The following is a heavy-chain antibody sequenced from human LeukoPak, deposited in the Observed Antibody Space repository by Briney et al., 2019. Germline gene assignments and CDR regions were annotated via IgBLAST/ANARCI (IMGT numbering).Heavy chain of an antibody. CDR3: ARTDSSGWYSFDY. V-gene: IGHV4-39*06. D-gene: IGHD6-19*01. CDR1: GGSISSSSYY. Sequence: SETLSPTCTVSGGSISSSSYYWGWIRQPPGKGLEWIGSIYYSGSTYYNPSLKSRVTISVDTSKNQFTLKLSSVTAADTAVYYCARTDSSGWYSFDYWGQGTLVTVSS. J-gene: IGHJ4*02. CDR2: IYYSGST.